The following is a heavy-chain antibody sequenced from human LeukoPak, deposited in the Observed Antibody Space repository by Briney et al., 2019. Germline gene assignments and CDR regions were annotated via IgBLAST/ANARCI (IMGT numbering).Heavy chain of an antibody. J-gene: IGHJ4*02. V-gene: IGHV4-39*01. CDR1: GGSISSSSYD. CDR2: IYYSGST. CDR3: ASVYYYDSSRIDY. D-gene: IGHD3-22*01. Sequence: PSETLSLTCTVSGGSISSSSYDWGWIRQPPGKGLEWIGSIYYSGSTYYNPSLKSRVTISVDTSKNQFSLKLSSVTAADTAVYYCASVYYYDSSRIDYWGQGTLVTVSS.